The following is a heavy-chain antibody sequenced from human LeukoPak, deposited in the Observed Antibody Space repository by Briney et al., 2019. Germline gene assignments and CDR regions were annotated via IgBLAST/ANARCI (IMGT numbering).Heavy chain of an antibody. CDR1: GFTFSSYA. J-gene: IGHJ3*02. CDR2: ISSSSSTI. V-gene: IGHV3-48*01. D-gene: IGHD1-7*01. CDR3: AREHWNYVGYDAFDI. Sequence: PGGSLRLSCAASGFTFSSYAMSWVRQAPGKGLEWVSYISSSSSTIYYADSVKGRFTISRDNAKNSLYLQMNSLRAEDTAVYYCAREHWNYVGYDAFDIWGQGTMVTVSS.